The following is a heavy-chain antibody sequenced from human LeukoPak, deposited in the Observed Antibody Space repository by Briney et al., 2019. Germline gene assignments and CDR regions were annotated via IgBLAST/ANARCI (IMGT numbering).Heavy chain of an antibody. CDR2: IRYDGSNK. J-gene: IGHJ6*03. CDR1: GFTFSSYG. V-gene: IGHV3-30*02. D-gene: IGHD4-11*01. Sequence: GGSLRLSCAASGFTFSSYGMHWVRQAPDKGLEWVAFIRYDGSNKYYADSVKGRFTISRDNSKNTLYLQMNSLRAEDTAVYYCAKAPTSDYYYYMDVWGKGTTVTVSS. CDR3: AKAPTSDYYYYMDV.